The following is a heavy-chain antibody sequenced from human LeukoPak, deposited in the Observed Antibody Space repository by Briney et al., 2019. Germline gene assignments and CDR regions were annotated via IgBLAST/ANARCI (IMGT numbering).Heavy chain of an antibody. CDR1: ADSITSGY. J-gene: IGHJ1*01. V-gene: IGHV4-59*08. CDR2: IYGIENT. Sequence: SETLSLTCSISADSITSGYWSWIRQPPGKGLEWIGHIYGIENTDYNPSLKSRVTISLDTSKNQLSLNLTAVTAADTAVYYCAGRGQRYFRDWGQGTLVTVSS. CDR3: AGRGQRYFRD.